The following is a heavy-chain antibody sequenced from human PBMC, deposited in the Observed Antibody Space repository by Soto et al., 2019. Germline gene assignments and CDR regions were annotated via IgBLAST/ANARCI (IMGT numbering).Heavy chain of an antibody. CDR3: ARGDYYDSSGPFSDAFDI. J-gene: IGHJ3*02. CDR2: IHSDGSAT. Sequence: GGSLRLSCAASGFTFSYYWMHWVRQAPGQGLVWVSRIHSDGSATNYADSLKGRFTISRDNAKNSFYLQMNSLRAEDTAVYYCARGDYYDSSGPFSDAFDIWGRGTMVTVSS. V-gene: IGHV3-74*01. CDR1: GFTFSYYW. D-gene: IGHD3-22*01.